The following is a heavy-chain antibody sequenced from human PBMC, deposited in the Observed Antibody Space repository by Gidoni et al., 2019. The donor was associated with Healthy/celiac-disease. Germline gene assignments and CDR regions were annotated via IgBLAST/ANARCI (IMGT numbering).Heavy chain of an antibody. D-gene: IGHD3-10*01. CDR3: ARDGGVYYYGSGSYTKHYYYYYMDV. J-gene: IGHJ6*03. CDR1: GFTFSSYS. V-gene: IGHV3-21*01. Sequence: EVQLVESGGGLVKPGGSLRLSCAASGFTFSSYSMNWVRQAPGKGLEWVSSISSSSSYIYYADSVKGRFTISRDNAKNSLYLQMNSLRAEDTAVYYCARDGGVYYYGSGSYTKHYYYYYMDVWGKGTTVTVSS. CDR2: ISSSSSYI.